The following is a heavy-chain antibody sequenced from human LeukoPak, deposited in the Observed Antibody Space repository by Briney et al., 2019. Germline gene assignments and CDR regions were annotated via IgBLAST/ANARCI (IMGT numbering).Heavy chain of an antibody. D-gene: IGHD3-3*01. CDR1: GFTFSSYS. CDR2: ISSGSSYI. CDR3: ARAQEVLRFLEWLTDWFDP. J-gene: IGHJ5*02. V-gene: IGHV3-21*01. Sequence: GGSLRLSCAASGFTFSSYSMNWVRQAPGKGLEWVSSISSGSSYIYYADSVKGRFTISRDNAKNSLYLQMNSLRAEDTAVYYCARAQEVLRFLEWLTDWFDPWGQGTLVAVSS.